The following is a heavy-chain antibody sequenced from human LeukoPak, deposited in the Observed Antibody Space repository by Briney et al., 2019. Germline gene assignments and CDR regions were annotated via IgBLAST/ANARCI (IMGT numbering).Heavy chain of an antibody. CDR3: AKDLKAHNYGSGLDY. V-gene: IGHV3-30*18. CDR1: GFTFSSYG. CDR2: ISYDGSNK. J-gene: IGHJ4*02. Sequence: GGSLRLSCAASGFTFSSYGMHWVRQAPGKGLEWVAVISYDGSNKYYADSVKGRFTISRDNSKNTLYLQMNSLRAEDTAVYYCAKDLKAHNYGSGLDYWGQGTLVTVSS. D-gene: IGHD3-10*01.